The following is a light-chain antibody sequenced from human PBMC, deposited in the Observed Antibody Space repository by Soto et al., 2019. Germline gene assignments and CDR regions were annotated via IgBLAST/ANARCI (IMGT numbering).Light chain of an antibody. Sequence: EIVLTQSPGTLSLSPGERATLSCRASQSVRSSYLAWYQQKPGQAPRLLIYGASSRATGIPDRFSGSGSGTDFTLIISRLXPEDFAVYYCQQYGSSPPITFGQGTRLEIK. V-gene: IGKV3-20*01. CDR1: QSVRSSY. CDR2: GAS. J-gene: IGKJ5*01. CDR3: QQYGSSPPIT.